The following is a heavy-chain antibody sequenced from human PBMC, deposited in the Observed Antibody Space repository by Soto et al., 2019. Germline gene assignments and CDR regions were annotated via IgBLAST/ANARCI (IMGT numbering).Heavy chain of an antibody. CDR2: VYYTGKN. Sequence: SETLSLTCTVSGASIRSSYWSWIRQSPGNGLEWIAYVYYTGKNNYNPSLSGRVTVSVNTSKNQFSLKLTSVTAADTAVYYCARGFFETTSGHSNPFDIWGQGTMVTVSS. J-gene: IGHJ3*02. V-gene: IGHV4-59*01. CDR1: GASIRSSY. D-gene: IGHD3-22*01. CDR3: ARGFFETTSGHSNPFDI.